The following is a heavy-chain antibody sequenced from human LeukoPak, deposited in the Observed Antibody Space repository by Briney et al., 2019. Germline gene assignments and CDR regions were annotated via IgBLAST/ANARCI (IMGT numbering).Heavy chain of an antibody. CDR1: GGSISSGGYY. CDR3: ARDRGGYTGAFDI. CDR2: IYYSGST. D-gene: IGHD3-10*01. V-gene: IGHV4-31*03. J-gene: IGHJ3*02. Sequence: SETLSLTCTVSGGSISSGGYYWSWIRQHPGKGLEWIGYIYYSGSTYYNPSLKSRVTISVDTSKNQFSLKLSSVTAADTAVYYCARDRGGYTGAFDIWGQGTMVTVSS.